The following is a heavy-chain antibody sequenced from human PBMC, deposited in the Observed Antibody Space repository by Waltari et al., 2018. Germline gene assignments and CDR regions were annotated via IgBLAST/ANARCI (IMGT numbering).Heavy chain of an antibody. CDR3: AKDRGGSSSYDTFDM. D-gene: IGHD1-26*01. CDR2: ISYDGSNK. CDR1: GFTFSDNG. J-gene: IGHJ3*02. V-gene: IGHV3-30*18. Sequence: QVQLVESGGGVVQPGKSLRLSCVASGFTFSDNGMPWVRQAPGKGLEWVAGISYDGSNKYYPDAVKGRFTISRDNSKNTLYLQVNSLRAEDTAVYYCAKDRGGSSSYDTFDMWGQGTMVTVSS.